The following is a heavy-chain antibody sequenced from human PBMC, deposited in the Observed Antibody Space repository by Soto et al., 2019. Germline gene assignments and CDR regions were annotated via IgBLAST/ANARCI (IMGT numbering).Heavy chain of an antibody. D-gene: IGHD5-12*01. CDR2: IIPYNGTT. CDR3: ARGGDGYNFGYYYHGMDV. Sequence: ASVKVSCKASGYTFTIYGISWVRQAPGQGLEWMGGIIPYNGTTNYAQKLQGRVTITTDKSTSTAYMELSSLRSEDTAVYYCARGGDGYNFGYYYHGMDVWGQGTTVTVSS. J-gene: IGHJ6*02. V-gene: IGHV1-18*01. CDR1: GYTFTIYG.